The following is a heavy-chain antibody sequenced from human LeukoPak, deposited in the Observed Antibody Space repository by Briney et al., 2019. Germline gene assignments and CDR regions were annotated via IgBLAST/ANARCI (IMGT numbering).Heavy chain of an antibody. V-gene: IGHV3-21*01. D-gene: IGHD2-15*01. CDR1: GFTFSNYN. CDR3: ARLGGEVAATPFDY. CDR2: ISTSSSYI. Sequence: GGSLRLSCAASGFTFSNYNMNWVRQAPGKGLEWVSSISTSSSYIYYADSVKGRFTISRDNAKNSLYLQMNSLRAEDTAVYYCARLGGEVAATPFDYWGQGTLVTVSS. J-gene: IGHJ4*02.